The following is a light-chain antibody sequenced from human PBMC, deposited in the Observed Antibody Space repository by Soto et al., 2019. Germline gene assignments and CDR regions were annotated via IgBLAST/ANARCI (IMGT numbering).Light chain of an antibody. Sequence: DVQMTQSPSSLSASVGYRFTITCRASQLIRNYLNWYQQKPGKAPKLLIFAASSLQSGVPSRFSCSGSGTDFTLTIRSLQPEDFATYYCQQSYSTPRVTFGQGTTLDVK. CDR1: QLIRNY. CDR3: QQSYSTPRVT. J-gene: IGKJ1*01. CDR2: AAS. V-gene: IGKV1-39*01.